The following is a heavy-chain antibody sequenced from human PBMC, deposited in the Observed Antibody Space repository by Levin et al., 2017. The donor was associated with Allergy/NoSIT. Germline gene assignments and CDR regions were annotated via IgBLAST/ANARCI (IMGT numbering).Heavy chain of an antibody. D-gene: IGHD3-22*01. CDR3: ARDSSYYDSSGDKRLDD. J-gene: IGHJ4*02. Sequence: PGGSLRLSCTVSGGSVSGYYWSWIRQPPGKGLEWIGYIYYSGSTNYNPSLRSRVTISVDTSKNQFSLKLSSVTAADTAVYYCARDSSYYDSSGDKRLDDWGQGTLITVSS. V-gene: IGHV4-59*02. CDR1: GGSVSGYY. CDR2: IYYSGST.